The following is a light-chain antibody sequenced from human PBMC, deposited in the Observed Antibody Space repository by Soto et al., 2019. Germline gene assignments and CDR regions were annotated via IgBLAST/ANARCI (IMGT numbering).Light chain of an antibody. Sequence: QSALTQPASVSGSPGQSITISCTGTSSDVGGYNYVSWYQQHPGKAPKLMIYDVSNRPSGVSNRLSGSKSGNTASLTISGLQAEDEADYYCSSYTSSSTPLAFFGTWTKLTVL. J-gene: IGLJ1*01. CDR1: SSDVGGYNY. CDR3: SSYTSSSTPLAF. V-gene: IGLV2-14*01. CDR2: DVS.